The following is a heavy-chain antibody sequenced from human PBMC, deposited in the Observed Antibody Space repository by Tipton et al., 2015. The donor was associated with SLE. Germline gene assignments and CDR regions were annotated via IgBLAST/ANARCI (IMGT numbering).Heavy chain of an antibody. Sequence: LRLSCTVSDYSINSGYFWGWIRQPPGKGLEWIGSISHSGSTYYSPSLKSRVTISEDTPKKQFSLRLNSVTAADTAVYYCTRVVVIAFSHYYMDVWGKGTTVTASS. CDR3: TRVVVIAFSHYYMDV. V-gene: IGHV4-38-2*02. D-gene: IGHD2-21*01. CDR2: ISHSGST. J-gene: IGHJ6*03. CDR1: DYSINSGYF.